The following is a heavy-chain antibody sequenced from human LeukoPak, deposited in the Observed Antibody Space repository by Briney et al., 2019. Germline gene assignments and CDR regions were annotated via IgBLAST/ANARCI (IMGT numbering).Heavy chain of an antibody. J-gene: IGHJ4*02. CDR3: TSLLADLQGYYFDY. CDR1: GFTFSSYA. V-gene: IGHV1-24*01. CDR2: FDSENGET. D-gene: IGHD6-19*01. Sequence: GGSLRLSCAASGFTFSSYAMSWVRQAPGKGLEWMGGFDSENGETIYAQKFQGRVTMTEDTSIDTAYMELSSLRSEDTALYYCTSLLADLQGYYFDYWGQGTLVTVSS.